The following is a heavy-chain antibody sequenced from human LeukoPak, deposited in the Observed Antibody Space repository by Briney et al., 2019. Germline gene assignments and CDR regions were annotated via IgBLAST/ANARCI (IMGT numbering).Heavy chain of an antibody. CDR3: ARLRPDDYLDN. CDR1: GGSISSSSYY. V-gene: IGHV4-39*07. CDR2: IYHTGST. J-gene: IGHJ4*02. Sequence: SETLSLTCTVSGGSISSSSYYWGWIRQPPGKGLEWIGNIYHTGSTYYNPSLKSRVTIYVDTPKNQFSLRLSSVTAADTAVYYCARLRPDDYLDNWGQGTLVTVSS.